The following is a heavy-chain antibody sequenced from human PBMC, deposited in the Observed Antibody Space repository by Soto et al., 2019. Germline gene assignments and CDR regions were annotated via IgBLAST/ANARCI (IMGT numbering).Heavy chain of an antibody. CDR3: ARLGDAYNYRVVLDV. D-gene: IGHD5-12*01. J-gene: IGHJ6*02. Sequence: PSETLSLTCTVSGGSISSGGYYWSWIRQNPGKGLEWIGYIYYSGSTYYNPSLKSRVTISVDTSKNQFSLKLSSVTAADTAVYYCARLGDAYNYRVVLDVWGQGSTVTVSS. CDR2: IYYSGST. CDR1: GGSISSGGYY. V-gene: IGHV4-31*03.